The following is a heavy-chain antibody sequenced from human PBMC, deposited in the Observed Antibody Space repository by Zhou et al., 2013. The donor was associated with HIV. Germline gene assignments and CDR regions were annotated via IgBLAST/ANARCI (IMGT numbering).Heavy chain of an antibody. J-gene: IGHJ4*02. CDR1: GYTFTDYY. Sequence: VQLVQSGAEVKKPGASVKVSCKASGYTFTDYYMHWVQQAPGKGLEWMGLVDPEDGETIYAEKFQGRVTITADTSTDTAYMELSSLRSDDTAVYYCARDVVVVAATPRYFDYWGQGTLVTVSS. CDR2: VDPEDGET. V-gene: IGHV1-69-2*01. CDR3: ARDVVVVAATPRYFDY. D-gene: IGHD2-15*01.